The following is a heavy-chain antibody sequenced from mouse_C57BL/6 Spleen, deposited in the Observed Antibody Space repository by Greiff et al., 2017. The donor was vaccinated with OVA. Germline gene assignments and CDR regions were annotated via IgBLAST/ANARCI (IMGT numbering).Heavy chain of an antibody. CDR1: GYSITSGYY. CDR3: AREELTGYFDY. Sequence: VQLKQSGPGLVKPSQSLSLTCSVTGYSITSGYYWNWIRQFPGNKLEWMGYISYDGSNNYNPSLKNRISITRDTSKNQFFLKLNSVTTEDTATYYCAREELTGYFDYWGQGTTLTVSS. V-gene: IGHV3-6*01. CDR2: ISYDGSN. D-gene: IGHD4-1*01. J-gene: IGHJ2*01.